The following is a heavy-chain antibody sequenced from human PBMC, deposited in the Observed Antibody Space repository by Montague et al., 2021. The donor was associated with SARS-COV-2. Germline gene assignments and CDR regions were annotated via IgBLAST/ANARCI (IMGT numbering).Heavy chain of an antibody. CDR3: ARGRTVVPSFRYYVMDV. V-gene: IGHV4-34*01. D-gene: IGHD2-15*01. Sequence: SETLSLTCAVYDGSFSGYYWNWIRQPPGKGLEWIGEISHGGTTNYNPSLKSRATVLLDNSKSQFSLKLSSVTAADTAIYYCARGRTVVPSFRYYVMDVWGQGTAVTGSS. CDR2: ISHGGTT. CDR1: DGSFSGYY. J-gene: IGHJ6*02.